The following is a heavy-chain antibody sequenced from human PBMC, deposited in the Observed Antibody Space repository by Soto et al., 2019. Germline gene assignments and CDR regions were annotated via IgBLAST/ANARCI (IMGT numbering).Heavy chain of an antibody. D-gene: IGHD3-10*01. Sequence: ASVKVSCKASGYTFIVYYIHCVLQSPLQGLEWMGCINPNSGGTNYAQRFQGWVTMTRDRSTSTAYMELSRLKSDDTAVYYCARVGGGLASLGYYGMDVWGQGTTVTVSS. J-gene: IGHJ6*02. CDR2: INPNSGGT. CDR1: GYTFIVYY. V-gene: IGHV1-2*04. CDR3: ARVGGGLASLGYYGMDV.